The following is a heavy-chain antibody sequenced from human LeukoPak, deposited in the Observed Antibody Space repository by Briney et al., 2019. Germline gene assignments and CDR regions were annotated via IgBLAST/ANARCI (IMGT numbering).Heavy chain of an antibody. CDR1: GYSSTSNW. D-gene: IGHD3-22*01. J-gene: IGHJ3*02. V-gene: IGHV5-51*01. Sequence: RRESLKISSKAFGYSSTSNWIGWLRQMPGKGLKWLGIFYTEESDTRYSPSFQGQLTISADKSISTAYLQWSSLKASETAIYYCARPLSCGYYVANAFDIWGQGTMVTVSS. CDR3: ARPLSCGYYVANAFDI. CDR2: FYTEESDT.